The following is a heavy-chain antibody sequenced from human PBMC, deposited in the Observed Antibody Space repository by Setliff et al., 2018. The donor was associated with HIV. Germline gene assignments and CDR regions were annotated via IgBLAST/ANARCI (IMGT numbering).Heavy chain of an antibody. CDR3: ARQVSIPGVAITPVDY. D-gene: IGHD5-12*01. CDR1: GDSIRGYY. J-gene: IGHJ4*02. Sequence: SETLSLTCTVSGDSIRGYYWSWTRQPPGKGLEWMGYVFYTGFAAYNPSLKSRLTISVDTSKSQFSLRLTFVTASDTAIYYCARQVSIPGVAITPVDYWGQGALVTVSS. CDR2: VFYTGFA. V-gene: IGHV4-59*08.